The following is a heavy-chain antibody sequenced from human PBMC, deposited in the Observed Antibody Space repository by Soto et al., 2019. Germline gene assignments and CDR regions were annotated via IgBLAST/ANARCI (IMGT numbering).Heavy chain of an antibody. V-gene: IGHV4-34*01. CDR1: GGSFSGYS. Sequence: SETLSLTCAVYGGSFSGYSWTWIRQPPGKGLEWIGEIDHSGSTNYNASLKSRVTISVDTSKNQFSLKLSSVTAADTAVYYCARGPGYSSGYYYSWGQGTLVTVSS. CDR3: ARGPGYSSGYYYS. CDR2: IDHSGST. D-gene: IGHD3-22*01. J-gene: IGHJ4*02.